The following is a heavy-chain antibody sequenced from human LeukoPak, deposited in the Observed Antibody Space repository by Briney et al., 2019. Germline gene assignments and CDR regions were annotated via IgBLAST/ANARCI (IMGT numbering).Heavy chain of an antibody. CDR1: GGSIRSYY. D-gene: IGHD4-11*01. J-gene: IGHJ5*02. V-gene: IGHV4-59*01. CDR2: IDYSGDT. Sequence: SETLSLTCTVSGGSIRSYYWSWIRQPPGKGLEWIGYIDYSGDTNYNPSLKSRVTISVDTSKNQFSLKLNSVTAADPAVYYFARTTVTQMGDWFDPWGQGTLVTVSS. CDR3: ARTTVTQMGDWFDP.